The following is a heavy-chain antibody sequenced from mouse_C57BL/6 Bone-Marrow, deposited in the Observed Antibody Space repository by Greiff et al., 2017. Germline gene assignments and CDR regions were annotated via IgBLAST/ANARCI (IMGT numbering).Heavy chain of an antibody. J-gene: IGHJ2*01. CDR1: GYAFSSSW. CDR3: AGLRHDY. V-gene: IGHV1-82*01. D-gene: IGHD2-2*01. CDR2: IYPGDGDT. Sequence: VQWVESGPELVKPGASVKISCKASGYAFSSSWMNWVKQRPGKGLEWIGRIYPGDGDTNYNGKFKGKATLTADKSSSTAYMQLSSLTSEDSAVYFCAGLRHDYWGQGTTLTVSS.